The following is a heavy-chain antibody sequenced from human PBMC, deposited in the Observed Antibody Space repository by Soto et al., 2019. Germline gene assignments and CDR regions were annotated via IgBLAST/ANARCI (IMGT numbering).Heavy chain of an antibody. Sequence: QVQLVESGGGVVQPGRSLRLSCAASGFTFSSYAMHWVRQAPGKGLEWVAVISYDGSNKYYADSVKGRFTISRDNSKNTLYLQMNSLRAEDTAVYYCARDGGDGYNSYYYDGMDVWGQGTTVTVSS. D-gene: IGHD5-12*01. J-gene: IGHJ6*02. V-gene: IGHV3-30-3*01. CDR2: ISYDGSNK. CDR1: GFTFSSYA. CDR3: ARDGGDGYNSYYYDGMDV.